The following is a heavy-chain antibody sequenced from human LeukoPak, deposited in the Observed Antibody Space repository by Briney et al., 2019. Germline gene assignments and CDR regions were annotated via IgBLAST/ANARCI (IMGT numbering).Heavy chain of an antibody. J-gene: IGHJ3*02. Sequence: SVKVSCKASGGTFSSYAISWVRQAPGQGLEWMGGIIPIFGTANYAQKFQGRVTITADESTSTAYMELSSLRSEDTAVYYCARDVKEMVTIKWDAFDIWGQGTMVTVSS. V-gene: IGHV1-69*13. CDR2: IIPIFGTA. CDR1: GGTFSSYA. D-gene: IGHD5-24*01. CDR3: ARDVKEMVTIKWDAFDI.